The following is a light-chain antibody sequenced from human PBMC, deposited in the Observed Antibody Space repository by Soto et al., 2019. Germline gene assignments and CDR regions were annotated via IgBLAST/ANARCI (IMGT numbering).Light chain of an antibody. V-gene: IGLV2-11*01. J-gene: IGLJ1*01. Sequence: QSALTQPRSVSGSPGQSVTISCTGTSSDVGAYNYVSWYQQYPGKAPKLMIYDVNKRPSGVPDRFSGSKSGNTASLTISGLQAEDEADYYCTSFAGRSTFYVFGSGTKVTVL. CDR1: SSDVGAYNY. CDR3: TSFAGRSTFYV. CDR2: DVN.